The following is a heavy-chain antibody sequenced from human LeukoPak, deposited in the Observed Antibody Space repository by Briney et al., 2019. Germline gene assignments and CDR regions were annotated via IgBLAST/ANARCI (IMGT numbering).Heavy chain of an antibody. CDR2: IYWNDDN. D-gene: IGHD6-13*01. Sequence: SGPTLVKPTQTLTLTCTFSGFSLSTSGVGVGWIRQPPGKALEGLALIYWNDDNRYSPSLKSRLTITKDTSKNQVVLTMTNMDPVDTATYYCAHRQWKQQPAGYYYMDVWGKGTTVTVSS. J-gene: IGHJ6*03. CDR1: GFSLSTSGVG. CDR3: AHRQWKQQPAGYYYMDV. V-gene: IGHV2-5*01.